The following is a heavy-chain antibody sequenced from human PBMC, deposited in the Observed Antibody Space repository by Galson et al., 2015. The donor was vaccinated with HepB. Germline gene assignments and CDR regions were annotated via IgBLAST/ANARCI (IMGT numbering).Heavy chain of an antibody. D-gene: IGHD3-10*01. V-gene: IGHV3-23*01. CDR3: AKSLYGSEISFDY. CDR2: ISGSGGGT. Sequence: SLRLSCAASGFTFSSYAMSWVRLAPGKGLEWVSAISGSGGGTYYADSVKGRFTISRDNSKNTLYLQMSSLRAEDTAVYYCAKSLYGSEISFDYWGQATLVTVSS. J-gene: IGHJ4*02. CDR1: GFTFSSYA.